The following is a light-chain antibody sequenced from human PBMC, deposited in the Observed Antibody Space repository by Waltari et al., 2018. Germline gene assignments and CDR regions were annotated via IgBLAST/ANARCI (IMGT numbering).Light chain of an antibody. J-gene: IGKJ4*01. V-gene: IGKV1-39*01. CDR1: QSISSY. CDR3: QQSYTSPLN. Sequence: DIQMTQSPSSLSASVGDRVTISCRASQSISSYLHWYQQRPGKAPKLLLYAASSLQSGVPSRFSGSGSGTDFTLTISSLQPEDFATYYCQQSYTSPLNFGGGTKVEIK. CDR2: AAS.